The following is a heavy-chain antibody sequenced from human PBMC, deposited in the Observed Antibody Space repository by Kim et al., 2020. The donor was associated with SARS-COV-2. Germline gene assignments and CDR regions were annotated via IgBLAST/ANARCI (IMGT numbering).Heavy chain of an antibody. D-gene: IGHD3-3*02. V-gene: IGHV3-23*01. J-gene: IGHJ3*02. CDR3: AKEGGNSITRAFDI. CDR2: ISGSGGST. Sequence: GGSLRLSCAASGFTFSSYAMSWVRQAPGKGLEWVSGISGSGGSTYCADSVKGRFTISRDNSKNTLYVQMNSLRAEDTAVYYCAKEGGNSITRAFDIWGQGTMVTVSS. CDR1: GFTFSSYA.